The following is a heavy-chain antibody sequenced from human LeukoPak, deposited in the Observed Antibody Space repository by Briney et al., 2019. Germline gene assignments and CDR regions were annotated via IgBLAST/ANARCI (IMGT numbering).Heavy chain of an antibody. J-gene: IGHJ4*02. Sequence: ASVKVSCKASGDTCTSNYVHWVRQAPGQGLEWVGMIYPRDGSTSYAQRFQGRVIVSRDTSTSTVHMELSGLRSEDTAVYYCARDQEGFDYWGQGTLVTVSS. V-gene: IGHV1-46*01. CDR2: IYPRDGST. CDR1: GDTCTSNY. CDR3: ARDQEGFDY.